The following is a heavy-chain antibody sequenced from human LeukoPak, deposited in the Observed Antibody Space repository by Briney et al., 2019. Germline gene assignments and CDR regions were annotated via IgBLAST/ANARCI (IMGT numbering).Heavy chain of an antibody. Sequence: GGSLRLSCAASGFTVSSNYMSWVRQAPGKGLEWVSVIYSGGSTYYADSVKGRFTISRDNSKNTLYLQMNSLRAEDTAVYYCARDDDYYYDSSGSPLGAFDIWGQGTMVTVSS. D-gene: IGHD3-22*01. CDR1: GFTVSSNY. CDR2: IYSGGST. CDR3: ARDDDYYYDSSGSPLGAFDI. V-gene: IGHV3-66*01. J-gene: IGHJ3*02.